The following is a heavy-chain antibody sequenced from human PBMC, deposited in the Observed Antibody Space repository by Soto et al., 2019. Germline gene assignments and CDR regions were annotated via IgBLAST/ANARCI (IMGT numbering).Heavy chain of an antibody. CDR2: ISYDGSNK. V-gene: IGHV3-30-3*01. D-gene: IGHD5-18*01. CDR3: AMADDTAMALYY. CDR1: GFTFSSYA. Sequence: QVQLVESGGGVVQPGRSLRLSCAASGFTFSSYAMHWVRQAPGKGLEWVAVISYDGSNKYYADSVKGRFTISRDNSKNTLYLQMNSLRAEDTAVYYCAMADDTAMALYYWGQGTLVTVSS. J-gene: IGHJ4*02.